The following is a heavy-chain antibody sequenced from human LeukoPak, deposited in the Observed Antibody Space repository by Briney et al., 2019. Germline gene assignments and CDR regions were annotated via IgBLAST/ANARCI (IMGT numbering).Heavy chain of an antibody. D-gene: IGHD2-15*01. J-gene: IGHJ3*01. Sequence: GSLRLSCAASGFTFSSYAMSWIRQPPGKGLEWIGEINHSGSTNYNPSLKSRVTISVDTSKNQFSLKLSSVTAADTAVYYCARFYSLWGQGTMVTVSS. CDR2: INHSGST. CDR3: ARFYSL. CDR1: GFTFSSYA. V-gene: IGHV4-34*01.